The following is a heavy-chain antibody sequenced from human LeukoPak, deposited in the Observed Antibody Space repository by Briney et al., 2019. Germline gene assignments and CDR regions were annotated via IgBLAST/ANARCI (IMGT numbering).Heavy chain of an antibody. J-gene: IGHJ4*02. CDR2: IWYDGSNK. Sequence: PGGSLRLSCVASGFTFSSYGMHWVRQAPGKGLEWVAVIWYDGSNKYYADSVKGRFTISRDNAKNTLYLQMNSLRLEDTAVYYCARENLAAAADYWGQGTVVTVSS. D-gene: IGHD6-25*01. CDR1: GFTFSSYG. V-gene: IGHV3-33*01. CDR3: ARENLAAAADY.